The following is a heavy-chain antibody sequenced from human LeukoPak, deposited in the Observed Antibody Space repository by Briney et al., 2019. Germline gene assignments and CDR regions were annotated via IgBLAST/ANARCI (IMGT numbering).Heavy chain of an antibody. Sequence: GGSLRLSCAASGFTFSSYAMLWVRQAPGKGLEWVAVISYDGSNKYYADSVKGRFTISRDNSKNTLYLQMNSLRAEDTAVYYCARDRYYYDSSGYFDYWGQGTLVTVSS. V-gene: IGHV3-30-3*01. CDR3: ARDRYYYDSSGYFDY. J-gene: IGHJ4*02. CDR2: ISYDGSNK. CDR1: GFTFSSYA. D-gene: IGHD3-22*01.